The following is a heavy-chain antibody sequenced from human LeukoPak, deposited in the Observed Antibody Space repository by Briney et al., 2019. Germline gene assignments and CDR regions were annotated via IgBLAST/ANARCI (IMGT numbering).Heavy chain of an antibody. CDR1: GVSISSYY. CDR2: IYYRGST. D-gene: IGHD2-2*01. CDR3: ASTSPYYFDY. V-gene: IGHV4-59*01. Sequence: SETLSLTCTVSGVSISSYYWSWIRQPPGKGGEWIGYIYYRGSTNYNPSLKSRVTISVDTSKNQFSLKLSSVTAADTAVYYCASTSPYYFDYWGQGTLVTVSS. J-gene: IGHJ4*02.